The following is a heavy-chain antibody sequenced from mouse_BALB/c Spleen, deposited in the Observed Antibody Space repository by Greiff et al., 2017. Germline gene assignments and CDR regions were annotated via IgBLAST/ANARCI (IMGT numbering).Heavy chain of an antibody. V-gene: IGHV5-6-5*01. D-gene: IGHD2-14*01. CDR3: ARTYYRYDDAMDY. CDR1: GFTFSSYA. J-gene: IGHJ4*01. CDR2: ISSGGST. Sequence: EVQLVESGGGLVKPGGSLKLSCAASGFTFSSYAMSWVRQTPEKRLEWVASISSGGSTYYPDSVKGRFTISRDNARNILYLQMSSLRSEDTAMYYCARTYYRYDDAMDYWGQGTSVTVSS.